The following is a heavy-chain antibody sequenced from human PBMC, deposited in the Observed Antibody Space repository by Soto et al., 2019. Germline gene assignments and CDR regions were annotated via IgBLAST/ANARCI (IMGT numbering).Heavy chain of an antibody. CDR2: MSHDGSHK. V-gene: IGHV3-30*03. Sequence: QVQLVESGGGVVQAGGSLGLSCTASGFTFSTYGMHWVRQASGKGPEWVAVMSHDGSHKAFLDSVKGRFIIFRDNSKNTLYLQMNGLRPDDTAVYYCARLPRSGWDHYYYGMDVCGQGTTVIVSS. J-gene: IGHJ6*02. CDR3: ARLPRSGWDHYYYGMDV. D-gene: IGHD6-19*01. CDR1: GFTFSTYG.